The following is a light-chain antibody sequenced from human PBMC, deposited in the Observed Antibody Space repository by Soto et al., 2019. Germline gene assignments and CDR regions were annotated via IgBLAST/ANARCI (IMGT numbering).Light chain of an antibody. Sequence: DIQMTQSPSSLSASVGDRVTITCRASQRISSYLNWYQQKPGKAPKLLIYAASSLQSGVPSRFSGIGSGTDFTLTISSLQPEDFATYYCQQSYGTPLTFGGGTKVEIK. CDR2: AAS. V-gene: IGKV1-39*01. CDR1: QRISSY. J-gene: IGKJ4*01. CDR3: QQSYGTPLT.